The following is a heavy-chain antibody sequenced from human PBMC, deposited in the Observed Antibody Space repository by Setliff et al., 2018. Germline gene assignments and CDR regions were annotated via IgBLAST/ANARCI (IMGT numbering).Heavy chain of an antibody. CDR3: ARGGGYSTNDY. D-gene: IGHD5-18*01. V-gene: IGHV4-38-2*02. J-gene: IGHJ4*02. CDR2: ISHSGST. Sequence: LSLTCTVSGYSISSGHYWGWIRQPPGKGLEWIGSISHSGSTYYNPSLRSRVTISVDTSKNQFSLKLSSVTAADTAVYYCARGGGYSTNDYWGQGTLVTVSS. CDR1: GYSISSGHY.